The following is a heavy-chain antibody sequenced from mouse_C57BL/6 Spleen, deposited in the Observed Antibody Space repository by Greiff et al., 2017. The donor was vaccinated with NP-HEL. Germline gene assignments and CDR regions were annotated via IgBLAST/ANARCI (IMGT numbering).Heavy chain of an antibody. D-gene: IGHD1-1*01. J-gene: IGHJ2*01. V-gene: IGHV1-54*01. Sequence: QVQLQQSGAELVRPGTSVKVSCKASGYAFTNYLIEWVKQRPGQGLEWIGVINPGSGGTNYNEKFKGKATLTADKSSSTAYMQLSSLTSEDSAVYFCARVTTEDYFDYWGQGTTRTVSS. CDR1: GYAFTNYL. CDR2: INPGSGGT. CDR3: ARVTTEDYFDY.